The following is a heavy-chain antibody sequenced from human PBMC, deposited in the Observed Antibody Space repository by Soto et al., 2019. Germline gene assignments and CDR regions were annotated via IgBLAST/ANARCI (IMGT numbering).Heavy chain of an antibody. D-gene: IGHD3-22*01. CDR3: ARDRTDSGYYTNWLDP. Sequence: SVKVCCKAAGVSFGSDASTWVRQAPGQGLEGVGRISPIFWTRNYAQNLHCGVSVSADKSTGTSYMELHSLTSDDTALYYCARDRTDSGYYTNWLDPWGQGTQVTVSS. V-gene: IGHV1-69*06. J-gene: IGHJ5*02. CDR1: GVSFGSDA. CDR2: ISPIFWTR.